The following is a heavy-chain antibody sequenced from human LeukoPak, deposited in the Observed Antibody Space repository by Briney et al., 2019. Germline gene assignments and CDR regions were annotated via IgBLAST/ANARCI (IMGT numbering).Heavy chain of an antibody. V-gene: IGHV3-15*01. J-gene: IGHJ6*03. CDR3: TTISGVAAAGTRNYYYYMDV. CDR2: IKSRTNGGTT. CDR1: GFSFNHAW. Sequence: PGGSLRLSCAASGFSFNHAWMSWVRQAPGKELEWVGRIKSRTNGGTTDHAAAVKGRFTISRDDSKNTLYLQMNGLKTEDTAVYYCTTISGVAAAGTRNYYYYMDVWGRGTTVTVSS. D-gene: IGHD6-13*01.